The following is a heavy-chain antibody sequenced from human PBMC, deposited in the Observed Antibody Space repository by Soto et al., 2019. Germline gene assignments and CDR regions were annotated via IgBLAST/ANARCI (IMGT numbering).Heavy chain of an antibody. CDR1: GYTFTAYT. CDR3: ARSTYYDFWSGYLDNWSDP. D-gene: IGHD3-3*01. V-gene: IGHV1-3*01. Sequence: QVQLVQSGAEVKKPGASVKVSCKASGYTFTAYTVHWVRQAPGQRLEWMGWINSGNGNTKYSQKFQGRVTITRDTSASTAYMELSSLRSEDTAVYYCARSTYYDFWSGYLDNWSDPRGQGTLVNVSS. CDR2: INSGNGNT. J-gene: IGHJ5*02.